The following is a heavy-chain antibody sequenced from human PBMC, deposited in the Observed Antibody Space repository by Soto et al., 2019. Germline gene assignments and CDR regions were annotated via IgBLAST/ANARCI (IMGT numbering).Heavy chain of an antibody. CDR1: GFTFSSYA. D-gene: IGHD2-8*02. Sequence: PGGSLRLSCAASGFTFSSYAMSWVRQAPGKGLEWVSAISGSGGSTYYADTVKGRFTISRDNSKNTLYLQMNSLRAEDTAVYYCAKDRVVYAGGPRAHYFDYWGQGTLVTVSS. CDR2: ISGSGGST. CDR3: AKDRVVYAGGPRAHYFDY. V-gene: IGHV3-23*01. J-gene: IGHJ4*02.